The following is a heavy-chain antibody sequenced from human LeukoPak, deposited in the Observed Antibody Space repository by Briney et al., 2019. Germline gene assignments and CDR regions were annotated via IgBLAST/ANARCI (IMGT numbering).Heavy chain of an antibody. V-gene: IGHV1-69*02. J-gene: IGHJ6*02. Sequence: GASVKVSCKASGGTFSSYTISWVRQAPGQGLEWMGRIIPILNITDYAQNFQGRVTLTADKSTSTAYMELSTLRSEDTAAYYCAKDGVVVVATSVYYYYYGMDVWGQGTTVTVSS. CDR3: AKDGVVVVATSVYYYYYGMDV. D-gene: IGHD2-2*01. CDR1: GGTFSSYT. CDR2: IIPILNIT.